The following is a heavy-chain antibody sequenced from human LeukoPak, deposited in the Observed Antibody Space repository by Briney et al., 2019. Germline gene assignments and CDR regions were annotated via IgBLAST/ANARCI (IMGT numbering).Heavy chain of an antibody. CDR3: AKLSSKGRGYIDY. Sequence: GGSLRLSCAASGFTFSDYYMSWIRQAPGKGLEWVSTITGSASSTYDADSVKGRFTISRDNFKNTLYLQMNSLRAEDTAVYYCAKLSSKGRGYIDYWGQGTLVTVSS. J-gene: IGHJ4*02. V-gene: IGHV3-23*01. D-gene: IGHD3-22*01. CDR2: ITGSASST. CDR1: GFTFSDYY.